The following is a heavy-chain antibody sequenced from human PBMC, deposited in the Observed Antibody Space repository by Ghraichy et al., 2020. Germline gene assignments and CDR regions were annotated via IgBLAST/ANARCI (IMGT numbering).Heavy chain of an antibody. CDR1: GFTFSSYA. J-gene: IGHJ6*03. V-gene: IGHV3-23*01. CDR2: ISGSGGST. D-gene: IGHD2/OR15-2a*01. CDR3: AKFPSPFHYYYMDV. Sequence: GGSLRLSCAASGFTFSSYAMSWVRQAPGKGLEWVSAISGSGGSTYYADSVKGRFTISRDNSKNTLYLQMNSLRAEDTAVYYCAKFPSPFHYYYMDVWGKGSTVTVSS.